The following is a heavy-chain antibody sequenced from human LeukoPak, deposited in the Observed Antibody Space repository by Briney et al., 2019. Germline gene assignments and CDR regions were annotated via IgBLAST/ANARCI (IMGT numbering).Heavy chain of an antibody. Sequence: SETLSLTCTVSGGSISSYYWSWIRQPPGKGLEWIGYIYYSGSTNYNPSPKSRVTISVDTSKNQFSLKLSSVTAADTAVYYCARDGVSSSYNWFDPWGQGTLVTVSS. D-gene: IGHD6-13*01. CDR3: ARDGVSSSYNWFDP. V-gene: IGHV4-59*01. CDR2: IYYSGST. CDR1: GGSISSYY. J-gene: IGHJ5*02.